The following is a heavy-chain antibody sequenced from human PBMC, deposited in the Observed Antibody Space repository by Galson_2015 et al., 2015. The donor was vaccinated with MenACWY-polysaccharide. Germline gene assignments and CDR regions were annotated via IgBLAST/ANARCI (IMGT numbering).Heavy chain of an antibody. CDR1: GSRFSNYG. D-gene: IGHD2-2*01. CDR2: IQYDGSNK. V-gene: IGHV3-33*01. Sequence: SLRLSCAASGSRFSNYGMHWVRQAPGKGLEWVAVIQYDGSNKVYADSVKGRFTISRDNSKNTEFLEMNTLGVEDTAVYYCAREGSRIVFHAVDICGQGTMVTVSS. CDR3: AREGSRIVFHAVDI. J-gene: IGHJ3*02.